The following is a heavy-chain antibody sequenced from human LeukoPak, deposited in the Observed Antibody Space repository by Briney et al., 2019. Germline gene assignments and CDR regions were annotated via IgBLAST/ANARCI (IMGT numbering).Heavy chain of an antibody. D-gene: IGHD3-22*01. CDR2: IYYSGST. Sequence: SETLSLTRTVSGGSISSGGYYWRWTRQHPGKGLEWIGYIYYSGSTYYNPSLKSRVTISVDTSKNQFSLKLSSVTAADTAVYYCARESIGSSGYYYYYMDVWGKGTTVTVSS. CDR1: GGSISSGGYY. V-gene: IGHV4-31*03. CDR3: ARESIGSSGYYYYYMDV. J-gene: IGHJ6*03.